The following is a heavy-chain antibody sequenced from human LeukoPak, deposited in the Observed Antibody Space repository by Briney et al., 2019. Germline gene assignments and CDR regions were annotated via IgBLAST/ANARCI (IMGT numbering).Heavy chain of an antibody. V-gene: IGHV4-61*02. CDR3: ARGSYCSSTSCYHPDFNWFDP. CDR2: IYTSGST. J-gene: IGHJ5*02. Sequence: SETLFLTCTASGGSISSGSYYWSWIRQPAGKGLEWIGRIYTSGSTNYNPSLKSRVTISVDTSKNQFSLKLSSVTAADTAVYYCARGSYCSSTSCYHPDFNWFDPWGQGTLVTVSS. CDR1: GGSISSGSYY. D-gene: IGHD2-2*01.